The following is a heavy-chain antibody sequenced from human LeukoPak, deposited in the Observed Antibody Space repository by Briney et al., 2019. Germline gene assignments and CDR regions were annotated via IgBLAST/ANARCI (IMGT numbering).Heavy chain of an antibody. V-gene: IGHV3-21*01. CDR1: GFAFSRYS. J-gene: IGHJ4*02. D-gene: IGHD4-17*01. CDR3: ASNDYRDEGIDS. CDR2: ISYSGPHM. Sequence: PGRSLRLSCAASGFAFSRYSMNWVRQAPGKGLEWVSSISYSGPHMFYADSVRGRFTISRDNAENSLFLQMNSLRAEDTAVYFCASNDYRDEGIDSWGQGTLVTVSS.